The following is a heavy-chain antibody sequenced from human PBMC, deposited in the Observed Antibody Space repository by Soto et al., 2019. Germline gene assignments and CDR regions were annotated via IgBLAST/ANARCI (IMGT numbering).Heavy chain of an antibody. V-gene: IGHV4-39*01. CDR1: GGSISSSSYY. D-gene: IGHD3-9*01. CDR2: IYYSGST. Sequence: KPSETLSLTCTVSGGSISSSSYYWGWIRQPPGKGLEWIGSIYYSGSTYYNPSLKSRVTISVDTSKNQFSLKLSSVTAADTAVYYCARAPDLRYFDEGLSFDYWGQGTLVTVSS. J-gene: IGHJ4*02. CDR3: ARAPDLRYFDEGLSFDY.